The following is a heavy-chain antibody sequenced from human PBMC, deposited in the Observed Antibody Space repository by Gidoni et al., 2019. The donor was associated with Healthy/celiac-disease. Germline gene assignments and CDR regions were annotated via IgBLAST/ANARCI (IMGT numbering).Heavy chain of an antibody. CDR1: GYNFTSYG. CDR2: ISAYNGHT. V-gene: IGHV1-18*01. J-gene: IGHJ4*02. D-gene: IGHD6-25*01. Sequence: QVQLVQFGAEETKPGASVKVACKAAGYNFTSYGISWVRQAPGQGLEWMGWISAYNGHTTYAQKLQVSVSMTTDTSTSTAYMELRSLRSDDTAVYYCAREGDSSAYYFDYWGQGTLVTVSS. CDR3: AREGDSSAYYFDY.